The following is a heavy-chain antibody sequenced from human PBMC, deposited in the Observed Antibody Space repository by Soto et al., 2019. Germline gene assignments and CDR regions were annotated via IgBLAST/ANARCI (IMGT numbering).Heavy chain of an antibody. J-gene: IGHJ4*02. D-gene: IGHD4-17*01. Sequence: PGGSLRLSCAASGFTFSSYGMHWVRQAPGKGLEWVAVIWYDGSNKYYADSVKGRFTISRDNSKNTLYLQMNSLRAEDTAVYYCARDGGLNDDYYFDYWGQGTLVTVSS. CDR2: IWYDGSNK. CDR3: ARDGGLNDDYYFDY. V-gene: IGHV3-33*01. CDR1: GFTFSSYG.